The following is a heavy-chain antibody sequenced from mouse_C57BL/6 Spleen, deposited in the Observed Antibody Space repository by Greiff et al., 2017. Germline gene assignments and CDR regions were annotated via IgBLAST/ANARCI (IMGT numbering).Heavy chain of an antibody. J-gene: IGHJ3*01. CDR1: GFTFSDYG. Sequence: EVKVVESGGGLVKPGGSLKLSCAASGFTFSDYGMHWVRQAPEKGLEWVAYISSGSSTIYYADTVKGRFTISRDNAKNTLFLQMTSLRSEDTAMYYCARGNDGYYRAWFAYWGQGTLVTVSA. CDR3: ARGNDGYYRAWFAY. V-gene: IGHV5-17*01. D-gene: IGHD2-3*01. CDR2: ISSGSSTI.